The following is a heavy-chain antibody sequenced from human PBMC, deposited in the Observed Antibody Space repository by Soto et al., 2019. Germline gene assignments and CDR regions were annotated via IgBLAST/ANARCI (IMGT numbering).Heavy chain of an antibody. J-gene: IGHJ6*02. CDR3: ARMFGFSYGPANRGMDV. V-gene: IGHV3-30*04. CDR2: ISSDGTEK. CDR1: GFTLSSYS. D-gene: IGHD5-18*01. Sequence: QVQLVEYGGGVAQPGRSLRLFCAASGFTLSSYSLHWVRQSPGKGLEWVAAISSDGTEKHYADSVKGRFTISRDNSKNTLSLQLNSLRTEDTAVYYCARMFGFSYGPANRGMDVWGQGTTVTVSS.